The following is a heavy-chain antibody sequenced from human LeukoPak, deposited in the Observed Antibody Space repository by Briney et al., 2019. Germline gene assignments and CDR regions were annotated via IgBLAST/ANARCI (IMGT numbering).Heavy chain of an antibody. V-gene: IGHV3-33*08. D-gene: IGHD3-22*01. Sequence: GGSLRLSCAASGFTFSSYGMHWVRQAPGKGLEWVAVIWYDGSNKYYADSVKGRFTISRDNSKNTLYLQMYSLRAEDTAVYYCAREAIVVVINGGDAFDIWGQGTMVTVSS. J-gene: IGHJ3*02. CDR3: AREAIVVVINGGDAFDI. CDR2: IWYDGSNK. CDR1: GFTFSSYG.